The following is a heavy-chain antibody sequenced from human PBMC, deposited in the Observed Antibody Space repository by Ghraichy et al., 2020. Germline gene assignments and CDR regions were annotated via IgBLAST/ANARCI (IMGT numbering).Heavy chain of an antibody. J-gene: IGHJ4*02. D-gene: IGHD4-17*01. CDR3: AGISDYGGYYFDY. V-gene: IGHV4-39*01. CDR2: VYRDGTT. CDR1: GDSISTSYY. Sequence: SQTLSLTCTVFGDSISTSYYWGWIRQPPGRGLEWIGIVYRDGTTHYSPTLKSRVAISVDTSKNQFSLKVTSVTAADTAVYFCAGISDYGGYYFDYWGQGTLVTVSS.